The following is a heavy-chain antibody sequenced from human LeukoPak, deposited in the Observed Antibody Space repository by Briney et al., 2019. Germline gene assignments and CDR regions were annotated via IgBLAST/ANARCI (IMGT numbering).Heavy chain of an antibody. V-gene: IGHV4-34*01. CDR3: ARVRGCNVHNRLLGGWFDP. J-gene: IGHJ5*02. CDR2: IKPSGIT. Sequence: SETLSLTCAIDGASLSAYHWTWIRQPPGKGLEWIGEIKPSGITNYNPSLKSRVTLSIDTSKSQFSLKVASVTAADMAVYYCARVRGCNVHNRLLGGWFDPWGQGTLVTVSS. D-gene: IGHD1-14*01. CDR1: GASLSAYH.